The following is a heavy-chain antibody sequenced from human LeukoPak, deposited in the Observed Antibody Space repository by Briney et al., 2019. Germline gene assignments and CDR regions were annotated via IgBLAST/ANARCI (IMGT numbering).Heavy chain of an antibody. CDR2: INWNGGST. CDR3: ARERYCSSTSCYPTFDY. Sequence: GGSLRLSCAASVFTFDDYGMSWVRQAPGKGLEWGSGINWNGGSTGYADSVEGRFTISRDNAKNSLYLQMNSLRAEDTALYYCARERYCSSTSCYPTFDYWGQGTLVTVSS. CDR1: VFTFDDYG. J-gene: IGHJ4*02. D-gene: IGHD2-2*01. V-gene: IGHV3-20*04.